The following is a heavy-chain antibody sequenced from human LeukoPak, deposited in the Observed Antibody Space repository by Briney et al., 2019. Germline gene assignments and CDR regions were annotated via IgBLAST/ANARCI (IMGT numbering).Heavy chain of an antibody. CDR2: INSNSGAR. V-gene: IGHV1-2*02. CDR3: SRGRGGTTTGFDH. CDR1: GSTFSGYY. J-gene: IGHJ4*02. D-gene: IGHD1-1*01. Sequence: ASVTLSFKSSGSTFSGYYMHWLRQAPGQRLESLGWINSNSGARNYAPKFQGRVTFSRDNTISTAYMELSSLRSDDTAIYYCSRGRGGTTTGFDHWGQGTLVTVS.